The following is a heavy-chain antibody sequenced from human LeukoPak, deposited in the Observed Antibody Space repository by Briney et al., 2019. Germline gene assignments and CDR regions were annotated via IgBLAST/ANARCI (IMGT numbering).Heavy chain of an antibody. D-gene: IGHD6-13*01. CDR1: GGSISSYY. Sequence: SETLSLTCTVSGGSISSYYWSWIRQPAGKGLEWIGRIYTSGSTNYNPSLKSRVTMSVDTSKNQFSLKLSSVTAADTAVYYCARDGLPGYSSSGGGYNWFDPWGQGTLVTVSS. CDR3: ARDGLPGYSSSGGGYNWFDP. J-gene: IGHJ5*02. V-gene: IGHV4-4*07. CDR2: IYTSGST.